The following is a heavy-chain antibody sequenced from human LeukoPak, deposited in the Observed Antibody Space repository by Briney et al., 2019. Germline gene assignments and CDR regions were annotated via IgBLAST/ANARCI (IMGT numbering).Heavy chain of an antibody. J-gene: IGHJ4*02. V-gene: IGHV3-23*01. D-gene: IGHD1-14*01. CDR3: AKVIGIKKGLYYFDY. Sequence: PGGSLRLSCAASGFTFSSYAMSWVRQAPGKWLEWVSAISGSGGSTYYADSVKGRFTISRDNSKNTLYLQINSLRAEDTAVYYCAKVIGIKKGLYYFDYWGQGTLVTVSS. CDR1: GFTFSSYA. CDR2: ISGSGGST.